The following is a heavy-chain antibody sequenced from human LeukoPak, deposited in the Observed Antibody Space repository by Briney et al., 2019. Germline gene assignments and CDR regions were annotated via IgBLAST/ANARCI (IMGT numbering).Heavy chain of an antibody. J-gene: IGHJ4*02. CDR3: ARAPRYNGNDDRDFDY. CDR1: GYTFTSYD. V-gene: IGHV1-8*01. CDR2: INPNSGNT. D-gene: IGHD1-20*01. Sequence: ASVKVSCKASGYTFTSYDINWVRQAPGQGLDWMGWINPNSGNTGYAQKFQGRVTMSRNTSISTAYMELSSLRSEDTAVYYCARAPRYNGNDDRDFDYWGQGTLVTVSS.